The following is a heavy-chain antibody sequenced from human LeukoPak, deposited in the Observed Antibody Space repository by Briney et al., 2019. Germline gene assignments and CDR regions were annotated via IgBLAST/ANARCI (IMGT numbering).Heavy chain of an antibody. CDR3: AGVDIVVVVAAALEY. CDR1: GFSFSTYA. CDR2: ISTDGSRT. D-gene: IGHD2-15*01. Sequence: GGSLRLSCAASGFSFSTYAIHWVRQAPGKGLEYVSAISTDGSRTYYGNSVKGRFTISRDNSKNTVYLQMDSLRGEDTAVYYCAGVDIVVVVAAALEYWGQGTLVTVSS. J-gene: IGHJ4*02. V-gene: IGHV3-64*01.